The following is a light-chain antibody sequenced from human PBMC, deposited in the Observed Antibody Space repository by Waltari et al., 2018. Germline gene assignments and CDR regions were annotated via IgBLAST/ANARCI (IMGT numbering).Light chain of an antibody. J-gene: IGKJ2*01. CDR1: QSVSSN. CDR3: QQYNNWPRRT. CDR2: GAS. V-gene: IGKV3-15*01. Sequence: EIVMTQSPATLSVSPGERATLSCRASQSVSSNLAWYQHKPGQAPRLLIYGASTRATGIPARFSGSWSGTEFTLTISSLQSEDSAVYYCQQYNNWPRRTFAQGTKVEIK.